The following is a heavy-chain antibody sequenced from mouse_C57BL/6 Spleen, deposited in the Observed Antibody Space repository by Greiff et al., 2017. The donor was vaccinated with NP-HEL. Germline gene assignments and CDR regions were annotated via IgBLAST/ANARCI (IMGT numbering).Heavy chain of an antibody. V-gene: IGHV3-6*01. D-gene: IGHD4-1*01. CDR3: ARGSKTDTFAY. Sequence: EVQLQESGPGLVKPSQSLSLTCSVTGYSITSGYFWNWIRQFPGNKLEWMGYISYDGSNNYNPSLKNRISFTPDTSKNQSFLKLNSVTAEDTATYYYARGSKTDTFAYWGQGTLVTVSA. J-gene: IGHJ3*01. CDR2: ISYDGSN. CDR1: GYSITSGYF.